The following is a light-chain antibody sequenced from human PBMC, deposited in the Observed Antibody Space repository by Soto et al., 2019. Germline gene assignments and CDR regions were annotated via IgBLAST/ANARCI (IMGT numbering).Light chain of an antibody. Sequence: EIVLTQSPATLSSFPGDRVTLSFRASQYINTRLAWYQQKPGQAPRLLIYGASSRATGIPDRFSGSGSGTDFTLTISRLEPEDFAVYYCQQYGSSPVTFGGGTKVDI. V-gene: IGKV3-20*01. CDR2: GAS. CDR1: QYINTR. J-gene: IGKJ4*01. CDR3: QQYGSSPVT.